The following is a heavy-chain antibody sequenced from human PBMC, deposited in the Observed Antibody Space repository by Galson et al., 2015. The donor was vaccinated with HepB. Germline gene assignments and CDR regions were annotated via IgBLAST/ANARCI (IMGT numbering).Heavy chain of an antibody. CDR3: ARDQRVVAAIRTYYYYGMDV. D-gene: IGHD2-15*01. Sequence: SLRLSCAASGLTFSSYAMHWVRQAPGKGLEWVAVISYDGSNKYYADSVKGRFTISRDNSKNTLYLQMNSLRAEDTAVYYCARDQRVVAAIRTYYYYGMDVWGQGTTVTVSS. CDR1: GLTFSSYA. CDR2: ISYDGSNK. V-gene: IGHV3-30*04. J-gene: IGHJ6*02.